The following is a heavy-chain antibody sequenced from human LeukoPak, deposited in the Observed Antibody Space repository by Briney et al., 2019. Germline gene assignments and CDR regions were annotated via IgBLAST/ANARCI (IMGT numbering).Heavy chain of an antibody. CDR1: GFTFSSYW. Sequence: GGSLRLSCAASGFTFSSYWMHWVRQAPGKGLVGVSRINDDGRSTSYADSVKGRFTISRDNAKNTLYLQMNSLRAEDTAVYYCARVRWGGLYYFDYWGQGTLVTVSS. V-gene: IGHV3-74*01. CDR3: ARVRWGGLYYFDY. CDR2: INDDGRST. J-gene: IGHJ4*02. D-gene: IGHD3-16*01.